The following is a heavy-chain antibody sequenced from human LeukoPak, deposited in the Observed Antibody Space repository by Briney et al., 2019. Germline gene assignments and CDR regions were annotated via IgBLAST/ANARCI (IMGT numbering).Heavy chain of an antibody. CDR3: ARHAEYNSGWHFYLDH. D-gene: IGHD6-19*01. Sequence: SETLSLTCIVSGVSTTNGIYYWAWIRQPPGKGLEWIGSVHNVGSTYYNLSLRSRVTMSIDTSKNQFSLRLNSVTAADTAVYYCARHAEYNSGWHFYLDHWGQGILVTVSS. V-gene: IGHV4-39*01. J-gene: IGHJ4*02. CDR2: VHNVGST. CDR1: GVSTTNGIYY.